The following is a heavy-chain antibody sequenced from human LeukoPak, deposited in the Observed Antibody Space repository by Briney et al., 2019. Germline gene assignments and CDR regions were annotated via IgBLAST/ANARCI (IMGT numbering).Heavy chain of an antibody. J-gene: IGHJ4*02. CDR2: ISWNSGSI. Sequence: GGSLRLSCAASGFTFDDYGMSWVRQAPGKGLEWVSGISWNSGSIGYADSVKGRFTISRDNAKNSLYLQMNSLRAEDTALYYCAKGTIYDFWSGYYTVFDYWGQGTLVTVSS. CDR3: AKGTIYDFWSGYYTVFDY. V-gene: IGHV3-9*01. D-gene: IGHD3-3*01. CDR1: GFTFDDYG.